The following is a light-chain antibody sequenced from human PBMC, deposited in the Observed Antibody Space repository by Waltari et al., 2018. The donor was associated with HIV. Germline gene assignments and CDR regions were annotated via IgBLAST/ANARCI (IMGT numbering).Light chain of an antibody. CDR3: LLSYNGVVV. Sequence: QDVVTQEPALTVSPGGTVTLTCASSTVAVTRGQFPYWFQRRPGQAPKTLIYDTNNRNSWTPARFSGSLLGGKAALTLSGAQFEDEADYYCLLSYNGVVVFGGGTSLTV. J-gene: IGLJ2*01. V-gene: IGLV7-46*01. CDR2: DTN. CDR1: TVAVTRGQF.